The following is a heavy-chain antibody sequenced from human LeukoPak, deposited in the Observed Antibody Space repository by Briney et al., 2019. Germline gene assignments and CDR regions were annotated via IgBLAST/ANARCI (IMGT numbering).Heavy chain of an antibody. Sequence: SVTVPCTASGGTFSSYAISWVRQAPGQGLEWMGGIIPIFGTANYAQKFQGRVTITADESTSTAHMELSSLRSEDTAVYYCARGYSGYDFDYWGQGTLVTVS. CDR1: GGTFSSYA. CDR2: IIPIFGTA. J-gene: IGHJ4*02. D-gene: IGHD5-12*01. CDR3: ARGYSGYDFDY. V-gene: IGHV1-69*13.